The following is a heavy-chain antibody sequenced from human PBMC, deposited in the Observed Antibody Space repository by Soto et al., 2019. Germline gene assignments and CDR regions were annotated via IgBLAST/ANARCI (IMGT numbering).Heavy chain of an antibody. D-gene: IGHD2-21*01. J-gene: IGHJ2*01. CDR1: VGSISSYY. V-gene: IGHV4-4*07. CDR3: ARNVYSPNWYFDL. CDR2: IYTSGST. Sequence: LSLTCTVSVGSISSYYWSWIREPAGKGLEWIGRIYTSGSTNYNPSLKSRVTMSVDTSKNQFSLKLSSVTAADTAVYYCARNVYSPNWYFDLWGRRTLVAVSS.